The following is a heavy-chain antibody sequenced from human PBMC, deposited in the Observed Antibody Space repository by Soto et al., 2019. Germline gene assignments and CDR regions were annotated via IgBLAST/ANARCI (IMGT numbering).Heavy chain of an antibody. Sequence: PSETLSLTCTVSGGSISSYYWSWIRQPPGKGLEWIGYIYYSGSTNYNPSLKNRVTISVDTSNNQFSLMLSSVTAADTAVYYCARGSGCSGGSCYDGRRIEALPNWFDPWGQGTLVTVSS. D-gene: IGHD2-15*01. CDR2: IYYSGST. CDR1: GGSISSYY. CDR3: ARGSGCSGGSCYDGRRIEALPNWFDP. J-gene: IGHJ5*02. V-gene: IGHV4-59*01.